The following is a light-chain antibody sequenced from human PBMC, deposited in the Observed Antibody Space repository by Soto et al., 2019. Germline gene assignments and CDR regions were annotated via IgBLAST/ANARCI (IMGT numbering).Light chain of an antibody. CDR1: QSVSSTY. CDR3: QQSGGSPGIT. V-gene: IGKV3-20*01. CDR2: GAS. J-gene: IGKJ5*01. Sequence: ENVLPQSPGTLSLSPGERATLSCRASQSVSSTYLAWYQQKPGQAPRLLIYGASSRATGIPDRFSGSGSGTDFTLTISRLEPADFAVYYCQQSGGSPGITCGQGIRLEIK.